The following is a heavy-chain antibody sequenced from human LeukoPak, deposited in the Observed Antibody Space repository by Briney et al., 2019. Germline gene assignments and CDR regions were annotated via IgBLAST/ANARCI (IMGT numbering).Heavy chain of an antibody. CDR2: IHPSGRL. V-gene: IGHV4-31*03. D-gene: IGHD3-22*01. J-gene: IGHJ4*02. Sequence: SETLSLTCTLSVAFLSSGDQYWNWIRQSPGKGLEWIGSIHPSGRLYNNPSRESRVTISIDTSKNQFSLILNSVTAADTAVYFCSRGLDSRKLGYWGQGTLVTVSS. CDR3: SRGLDSRKLGY. CDR1: VAFLSSGDQY.